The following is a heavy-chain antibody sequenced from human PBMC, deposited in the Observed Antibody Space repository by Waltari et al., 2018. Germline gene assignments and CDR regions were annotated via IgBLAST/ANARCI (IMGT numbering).Heavy chain of an antibody. D-gene: IGHD4-17*01. CDR3: AITYDYGDYSGAGFDF. V-gene: IGHV3-23*01. J-gene: IGHJ4*02. CDR2: ISGSGHTA. Sequence: EVLLLESGGGLVQPGGSLTLSCAASGYSFRKYAMTWVRQAPGKGLDWVSSISGSGHTADYAESVKGRFTISRDQSTNTLYLQMNSLRAEDTALYYCAITYDYGDYSGAGFDFWGQGTLVTVSS. CDR1: GYSFRKYA.